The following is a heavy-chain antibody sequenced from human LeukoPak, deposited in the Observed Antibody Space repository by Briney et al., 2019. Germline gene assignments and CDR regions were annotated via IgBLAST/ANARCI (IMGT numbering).Heavy chain of an antibody. D-gene: IGHD3-22*01. J-gene: IGHJ4*02. V-gene: IGHV4-38-2*01. CDR1: GYSISSGYY. CDR2: IYHSGST. CDR3: ASLEYYYDSSGYYFRY. Sequence: SETLSLTCAVSGYSISSGYYWGWIRQPPGKGLEWFGSIYHSGSTYYNPSFKSRVTISVDTSKNQFSLKLSSVTAADTAVYYCASLEYYYDSSGYYFRYWGQGTLVTVSS.